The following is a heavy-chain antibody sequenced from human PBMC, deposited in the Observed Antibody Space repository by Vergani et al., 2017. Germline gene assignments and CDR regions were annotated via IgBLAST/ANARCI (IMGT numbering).Heavy chain of an antibody. CDR1: GFTFSNAW. J-gene: IGHJ6*02. CDR3: ARDRPIWYDSSGYYYYYGMDV. V-gene: IGHV3-15*01. CDR2: IKSITDGGTT. D-gene: IGHD3-22*01. Sequence: EVQLVESGGGLVKPGGSLRLSCAASGFTFSNAWMSWVRQAPGKGLEWVGRIKSITDGGTTDYAAPVKGRFTISRDDSKNTLYLQMNSLKTEDTAVYYCARDRPIWYDSSGYYYYYGMDVWGQGTTVTVSS.